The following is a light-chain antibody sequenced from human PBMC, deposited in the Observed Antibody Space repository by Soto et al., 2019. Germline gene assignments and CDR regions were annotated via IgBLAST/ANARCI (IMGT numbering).Light chain of an antibody. Sequence: DIPMTQSPSTLSASVGDRVTITCRASQSISSWLAWYQQKPGKAPKLLIYDASSLESGVPSRFSGSGSGTEFTLTISSLQPDDFATYYCQQYNSYSSSITFGQGTRLEIK. CDR3: QQYNSYSSSIT. V-gene: IGKV1-5*01. J-gene: IGKJ5*01. CDR2: DAS. CDR1: QSISSW.